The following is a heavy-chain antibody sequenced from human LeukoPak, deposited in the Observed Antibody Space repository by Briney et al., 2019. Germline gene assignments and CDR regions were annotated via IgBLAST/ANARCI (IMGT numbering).Heavy chain of an antibody. CDR2: TNPNSGLT. D-gene: IGHD5-24*01. CDR1: GYTFSDYY. V-gene: IGHV1-2*02. J-gene: IGHJ3*01. Sequence: ASVKVSCKASGYTFSDYYLHWVRQAPGQGLEWMGWTNPNSGLTNYARQFHGRLTLTRDTSIGTAYLDLTSLSSDDTAMYFCARDVDMALPETEEIWGPGTMVTVS. CDR3: ARDVDMALPETEEI.